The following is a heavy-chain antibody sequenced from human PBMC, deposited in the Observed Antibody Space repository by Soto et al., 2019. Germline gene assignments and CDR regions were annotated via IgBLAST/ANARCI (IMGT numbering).Heavy chain of an antibody. CDR2: ISYDGSNK. CDR3: ARESRSTVTLGY. CDR1: GFTFSSYA. J-gene: IGHJ4*02. D-gene: IGHD4-17*01. V-gene: IGHV3-30-3*01. Sequence: QVQLVESGGGVVQPGGSLRLSCAASGFTFSSYAMHWVRQAPGKGLEWVAVISYDGSNKYYADSVKGRFTISRDNSKNTLYLQMNSLRAEDTAVYYCARESRSTVTLGYWGQGTLVTVSS.